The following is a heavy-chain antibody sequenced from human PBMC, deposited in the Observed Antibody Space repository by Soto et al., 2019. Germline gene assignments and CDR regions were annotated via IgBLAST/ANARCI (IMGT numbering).Heavy chain of an antibody. D-gene: IGHD6-13*01. CDR1: GFTFDDYA. Sequence: DVQLVESGGGLVQPGRSLRLSCAASGFTFDDYAMHWVRQAPGKGLEWVSGISWNSGSIGYADSVKGRFTISRDNAKNSLSLQINSLRSEDTALYYCAKDRYSSSWYWFDPWGQGTLVTLSS. CDR3: AKDRYSSSWYWFDP. V-gene: IGHV3-9*01. CDR2: ISWNSGSI. J-gene: IGHJ5*02.